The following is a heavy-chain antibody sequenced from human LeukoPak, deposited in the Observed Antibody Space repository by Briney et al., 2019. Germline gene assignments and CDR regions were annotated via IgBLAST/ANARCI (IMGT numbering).Heavy chain of an antibody. D-gene: IGHD3-3*01. CDR1: GFSLGDYY. CDR3: AGFLERWPRGYYFDC. CDR2: ITANGISM. V-gene: IGHV3-11*01. J-gene: IGHJ4*02. Sequence: GGSLRLSCAASGFSLGDYYMTWIRQAPGKGLEWISYITANGISMYYSDSVQGRFTISRDNAKNSLFLQMNGLRADDTAVYFCAGFLERWPRGYYFDCWGQGTLVTVSS.